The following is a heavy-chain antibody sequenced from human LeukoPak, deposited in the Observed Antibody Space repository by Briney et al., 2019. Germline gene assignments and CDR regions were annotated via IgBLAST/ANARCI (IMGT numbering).Heavy chain of an antibody. CDR2: IYYSRST. CDR1: GGSVSSGRYD. V-gene: IGHV4-61*01. Sequence: ASETLSLTCTVSGGSVSSGRYDSSSIRRPPGKGLEWIGHIYYSRSTNYNPSLKSRVTISVDTAKNQFSLKLSSVTAADTAVYYCARDGVRGAPYWGQGTLVTVSS. J-gene: IGHJ4*02. CDR3: ARDGVRGAPY. D-gene: IGHD3-10*01.